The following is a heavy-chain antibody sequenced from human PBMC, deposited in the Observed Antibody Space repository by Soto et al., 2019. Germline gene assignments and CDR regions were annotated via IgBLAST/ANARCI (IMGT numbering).Heavy chain of an antibody. V-gene: IGHV3-23*01. CDR1: GFTFSSYA. D-gene: IGHD2-21*02. CDR2: ISGSGGST. CDR3: ATYGDIVVVTAIHPGAFDI. Sequence: GGSLRLSCAASGFTFSSYAMSWVRQAPGKGLEWVSAISGSGGSTYYADSVKGRFTISRDNSKNTLYLQMNSLRAEDTAVYYCATYGDIVVVTAIHPGAFDIWGQGTMVIVSS. J-gene: IGHJ3*02.